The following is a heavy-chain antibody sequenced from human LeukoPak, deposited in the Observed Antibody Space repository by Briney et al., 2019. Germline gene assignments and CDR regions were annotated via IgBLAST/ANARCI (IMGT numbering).Heavy chain of an antibody. D-gene: IGHD2-2*01. CDR2: INHSGST. Sequence: SETLSLTCTVSGDSISNHYWGWVRQPPGKGLEWIGEINHSGSTNYNPSLKSRVTISVDTSKNQFSLKLSSVTAADTAVYYCARGSLVVVPAAIRVWFDPWGQGTLVTVSS. CDR1: GDSISNHY. CDR3: ARGSLVVVPAAIRVWFDP. V-gene: IGHV4-34*01. J-gene: IGHJ5*02.